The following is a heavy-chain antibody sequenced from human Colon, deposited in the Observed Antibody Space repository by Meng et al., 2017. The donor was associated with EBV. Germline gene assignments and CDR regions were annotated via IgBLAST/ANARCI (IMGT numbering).Heavy chain of an antibody. V-gene: IGHV4-59*01. D-gene: IGHD2-2*01. CDR3: ARYSTNWPFDN. Sequence: QVQPQAAGPGLVNSSETLSLTCNVSGASITANCVTWTRQPPGKGLEWIGYIYYTGSRNYNPSLKSRVTMSMDTSNNQFYLKLSSVTAADTAVYDCARYSTNWPFDNWGRGTLVTVSS. CDR1: GASITANC. J-gene: IGHJ4*02. CDR2: IYYTGSR.